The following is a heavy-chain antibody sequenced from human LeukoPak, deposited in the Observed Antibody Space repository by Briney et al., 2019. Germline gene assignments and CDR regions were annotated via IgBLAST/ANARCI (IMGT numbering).Heavy chain of an antibody. J-gene: IGHJ4*02. Sequence: GGSLRLSCTVSGFTFSRYTMNWVRQAPGKGLEWVSSIGSSATTMYYADSVKGRFTISRDNAKTSVFLQMNNLRAEDTAVYYCATGGIHFLGQDYWGQGSLVTVSS. D-gene: IGHD3-3*01. CDR3: ATGGIHFLGQDY. V-gene: IGHV3-48*01. CDR2: IGSSATTM. CDR1: GFTFSRYT.